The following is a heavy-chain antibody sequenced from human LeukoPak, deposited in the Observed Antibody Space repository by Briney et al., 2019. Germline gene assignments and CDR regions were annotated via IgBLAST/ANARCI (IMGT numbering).Heavy chain of an antibody. Sequence: GGSLRLSCAASGFTFSDYYMTWIRQAPGKGLEWVSYIGNRGKNIYYADSVKGRFSISRDNAKKSLYLQMNSLRPEDTAVYYCASGGWLDYWGQGALVTVSS. CDR3: ASGGWLDY. D-gene: IGHD3-16*01. J-gene: IGHJ4*02. CDR2: IGNRGKNI. V-gene: IGHV3-11*01. CDR1: GFTFSDYY.